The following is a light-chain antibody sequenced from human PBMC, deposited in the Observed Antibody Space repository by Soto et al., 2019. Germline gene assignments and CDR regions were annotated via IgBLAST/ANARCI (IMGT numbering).Light chain of an antibody. Sequence: QSVLTQPPSVSAAPGQMVTISCSGSSSNIGNNYVSWYQQLPGTAPKLVIYENSYRPSGIPDRFSGSKSGTSATLGIAGLQTGDEADYFCGTWDSSLSAGLFGGGTKLTVL. J-gene: IGLJ3*02. CDR3: GTWDSSLSAGL. V-gene: IGLV1-51*02. CDR2: ENS. CDR1: SSNIGNNY.